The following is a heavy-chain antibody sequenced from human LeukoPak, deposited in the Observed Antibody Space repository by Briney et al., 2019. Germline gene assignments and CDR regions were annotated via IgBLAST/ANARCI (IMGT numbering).Heavy chain of an antibody. Sequence: SETLSLTCTVSGGSISSGGYYWSWIRQHPGKGLEWIGYIYYSGSTYYNPSLKSRVTISVDTSKNQFSLKLSSVTAADTAVYYCARNAEGIVGATRAFDIGGQGTMVTVSS. D-gene: IGHD1-26*01. V-gene: IGHV4-31*03. CDR3: ARNAEGIVGATRAFDI. J-gene: IGHJ3*02. CDR2: IYYSGST. CDR1: GGSISSGGYY.